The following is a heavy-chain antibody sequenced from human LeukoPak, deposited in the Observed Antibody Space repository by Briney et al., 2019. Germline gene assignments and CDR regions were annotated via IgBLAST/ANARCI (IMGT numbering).Heavy chain of an antibody. J-gene: IGHJ5*02. Sequence: PGGSLRLSSAASGFSFRSHAMTWVRQAPGKGLEWVSTISYNGDSTFYADSVKGRFTISRDNSKNTLYLQMKSLRAEETAVYYCAKDRFFVCGSSTCSGWFDPWGPGTQVAVSS. D-gene: IGHD2-2*01. V-gene: IGHV3-23*01. CDR3: AKDRFFVCGSSTCSGWFDP. CDR2: ISYNGDST. CDR1: GFSFRSHA.